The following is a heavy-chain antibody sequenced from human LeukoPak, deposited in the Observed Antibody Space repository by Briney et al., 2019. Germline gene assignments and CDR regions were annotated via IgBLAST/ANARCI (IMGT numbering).Heavy chain of an antibody. J-gene: IGHJ5*02. CDR1: GFTFSSYW. CDR3: ARGGGYCTNGVCYGGWNNWFDP. Sequence: GGSLRLSCAASGFTFSSYWMSWVRQAPGKGLEWVANIKQDGSGKYYVDSVKGRFTISRDNAKNSLYLQMNSQSAEDTALYYCARGGGYCTNGVCYGGWNNWFDPWGQGTLVTVSS. V-gene: IGHV3-7*01. D-gene: IGHD2-8*01. CDR2: IKQDGSGK.